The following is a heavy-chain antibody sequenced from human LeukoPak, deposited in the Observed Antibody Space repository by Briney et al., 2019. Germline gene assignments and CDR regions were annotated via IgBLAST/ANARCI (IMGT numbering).Heavy chain of an antibody. CDR1: GGSVSSNSAA. CDR2: TYYRSKWYN. V-gene: IGHV6-1*01. CDR3: ARGSGIAAAGTLWFDP. J-gene: IGHJ5*02. D-gene: IGHD6-13*01. Sequence: SQTLSLTCAISGGSVSSNSAAWNWLRQSPSRGLEWLGSTYYRSKWYNDYAVSVKSRITINPDTSKNQFSLQLNSVTPEDTAVYYCARGSGIAAAGTLWFDPWGQGTLVTVSS.